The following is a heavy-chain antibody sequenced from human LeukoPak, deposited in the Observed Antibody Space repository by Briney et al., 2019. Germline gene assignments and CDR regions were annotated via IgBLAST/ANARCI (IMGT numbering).Heavy chain of an antibody. J-gene: IGHJ4*02. CDR3: ARVYCSSTSCPSRRY. D-gene: IGHD2-2*01. CDR1: GYTFTGYY. Sequence: ASVKVSCKTSGYTFTGYYMHWVREAPGQGLEWMGWINPNSGGTNYAQKFQGRVTMTRDTSISTAYMELSRLRSGDTAVYYCARVYCSSTSCPSRRYWGQGTLVTVSS. CDR2: INPNSGGT. V-gene: IGHV1-2*02.